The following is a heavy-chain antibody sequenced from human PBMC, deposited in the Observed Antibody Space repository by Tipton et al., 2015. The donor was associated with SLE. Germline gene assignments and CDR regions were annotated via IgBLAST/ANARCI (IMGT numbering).Heavy chain of an antibody. Sequence: QLVQSGAEVKKPGSSVKVSCKASGGTFSSYAISWVRQAPGQGLEWMGGIIPIFGTANYAQKFQGRVTITTDESTSTAYMELSSLRSEDTAVYYCAQWGRKRGIDSDAFDIWGQGTMVTVSS. D-gene: IGHD3-16*01. V-gene: IGHV1-69*01. CDR3: AQWGRKRGIDSDAFDI. J-gene: IGHJ3*02. CDR1: GGTFSSYA. CDR2: IIPIFGTA.